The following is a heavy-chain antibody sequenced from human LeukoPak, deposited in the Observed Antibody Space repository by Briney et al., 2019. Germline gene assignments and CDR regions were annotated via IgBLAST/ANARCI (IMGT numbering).Heavy chain of an antibody. V-gene: IGHV1-18*01. CDR1: GYSFTTYS. Sequence: ASVKVSCKDSGYSFTTYSIYWGRHAPGQGLECMGWISTYSGNTNYAQKFQGRVTMTTDTTTSTAYMELRSLTADDTAVYYCARGEGYDSSGYANWCDPWGQGTLVTVSS. CDR3: ARGEGYDSSGYANWCDP. J-gene: IGHJ5*02. D-gene: IGHD3-22*01. CDR2: ISTYSGNT.